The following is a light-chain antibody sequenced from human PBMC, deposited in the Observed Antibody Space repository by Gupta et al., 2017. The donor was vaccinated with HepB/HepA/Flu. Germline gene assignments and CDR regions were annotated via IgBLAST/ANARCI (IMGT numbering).Light chain of an antibody. V-gene: IGLV2-18*02. J-gene: IGLJ3*02. CDR2: EVN. CDR3: SSYTYSSTLV. CDR1: GDDIGMYHR. Sequence: QSALTKPPSVSGSPGQSVTISCTGSGDDIGMYHRVSWYQQTPDTAPKLMIFEVNNRPSGVPDRFSGSKSGNTASLTISGLQAEDEADYYCSSYTYSSTLVFGGGTKLTVL.